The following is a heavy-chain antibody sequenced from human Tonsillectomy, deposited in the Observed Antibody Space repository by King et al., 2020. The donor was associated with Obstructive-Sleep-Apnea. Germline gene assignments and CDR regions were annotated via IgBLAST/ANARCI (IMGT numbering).Heavy chain of an antibody. J-gene: IGHJ5*02. CDR3: ASVGSGDNNWFDP. CDR1: GGSFSGYY. V-gene: IGHV4-34*01. D-gene: IGHD2-15*01. CDR2: INHSGST. Sequence: VQLQQWGAGLLKPSETLSLTCAVSGGSFSGYYWSWIRQPPGKGLEWIGEINHSGSTNYNPSLKSRVTISVDTSKNQFSLKLSPVTAADTAVYYCASVGSGDNNWFDPWGQGTLVTVSS.